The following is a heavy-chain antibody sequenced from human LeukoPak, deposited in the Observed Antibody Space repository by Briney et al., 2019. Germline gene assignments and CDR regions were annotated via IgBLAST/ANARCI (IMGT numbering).Heavy chain of an antibody. J-gene: IGHJ4*02. CDR2: IYPRDSNI. CDR3: ARRQYSGYDFDY. Sequence: GESLKISRKGSGYIFTNYWIGWVRQMPGKGLEWMGIIYPRDSNIRYSPSFQGQVTVSADKSISTAYLQWSSLEASDTAMYYCARRQYSGYDFDYWGQGTLVTVSS. D-gene: IGHD5-12*01. V-gene: IGHV5-51*01. CDR1: GYIFTNYW.